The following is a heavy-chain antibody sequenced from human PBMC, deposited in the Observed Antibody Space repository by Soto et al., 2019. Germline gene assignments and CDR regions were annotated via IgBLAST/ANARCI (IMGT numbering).Heavy chain of an antibody. CDR1: GGSISSGGYY. Sequence: QVQLQESGPGLVKPSQTLSLTCTVSGGSISSGGYYWSWIRQHPGKGLEWIGYIYYSGSTYYNPSLQSRVTISVATSKNQFSLKLSSVTAADTAVYYCARASSTRGYSYGYWFDPWGQGTLVTVSS. D-gene: IGHD5-18*01. CDR2: IYYSGST. V-gene: IGHV4-31*03. CDR3: ARASSTRGYSYGYWFDP. J-gene: IGHJ5*02.